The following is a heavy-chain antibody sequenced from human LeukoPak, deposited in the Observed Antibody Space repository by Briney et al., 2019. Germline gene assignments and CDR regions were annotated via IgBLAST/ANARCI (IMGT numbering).Heavy chain of an antibody. Sequence: SETLSLTCTVSGGSISSSSYYWAWIRQPPGKGLEWIGSIHYSGSTYYNPSLQSRVTISIDTSKNQFSLKLRFVTAADTAVYYCARLAVLGSGSYVLDYWGQGTLVTVSS. V-gene: IGHV4-39*07. D-gene: IGHD3-10*01. CDR2: IHYSGST. CDR1: GGSISSSSYY. J-gene: IGHJ4*02. CDR3: ARLAVLGSGSYVLDY.